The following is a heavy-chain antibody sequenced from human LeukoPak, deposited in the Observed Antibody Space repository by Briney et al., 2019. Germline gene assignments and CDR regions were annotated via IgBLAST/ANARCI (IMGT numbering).Heavy chain of an antibody. CDR3: ARGGPGSGSLHYFDY. CDR2: INPNSGGT. V-gene: IGHV1-2*02. J-gene: IGHJ4*02. D-gene: IGHD1-26*01. CDR1: GYTFTGYY. Sequence: ASVKVSCKTSGYTFTGYYIHWVRQAPGQGLEWMGWINPNSGGTNYAQKFQGRVTMTRDTSISAAYMELSRLRSDDTAVYYCARGGPGSGSLHYFDYWGQGVLVTVSS.